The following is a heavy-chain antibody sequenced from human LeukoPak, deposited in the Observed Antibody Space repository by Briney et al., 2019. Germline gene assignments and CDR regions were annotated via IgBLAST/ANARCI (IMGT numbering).Heavy chain of an antibody. Sequence: PSETLSLTCAVYGGSFSGYYWSWIRQPPGKGLEWIGEINHSGSTNYNPSLKSRVTISVDTSKNQFSLKLSSVTAADTAVYYCASSDGNWFDPWGQGTLVTVSS. V-gene: IGHV4-34*01. CDR1: GGSFSGYY. CDR2: INHSGST. CDR3: ASSDGNWFDP. J-gene: IGHJ5*02.